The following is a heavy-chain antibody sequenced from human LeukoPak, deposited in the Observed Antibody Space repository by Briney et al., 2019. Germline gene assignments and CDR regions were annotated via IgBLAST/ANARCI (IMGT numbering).Heavy chain of an antibody. CDR3: AKGAGDSGSYYPYF. Sequence: GESLRISCKASGYSFITHWIAWVRQTPGKGLEWMGIIYPGDSDTKYSPSFQGQVTISADKSISTAYVQWSSLKASDTAMYYCAKGAGDSGSYYPYFWGQGTLVTVSS. V-gene: IGHV5-51*01. D-gene: IGHD3-10*01. CDR2: IYPGDSDT. J-gene: IGHJ4*02. CDR1: GYSFITHW.